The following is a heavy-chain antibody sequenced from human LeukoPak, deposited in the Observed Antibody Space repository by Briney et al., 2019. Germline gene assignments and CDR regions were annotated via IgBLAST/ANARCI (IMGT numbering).Heavy chain of an antibody. V-gene: IGHV3-30*18. CDR3: AKPHCSSTSCYTGQIDAFDI. CDR1: GFRFSSYS. CDR2: ISYDGSNK. Sequence: GGSLRLSCAASGFRFSSYSMNWVRQAPGKGLEWVAVISYDGSNKYYADSVKGRFTISRDNSKNTLYLQMNSLRAEDTAVYYCAKPHCSSTSCYTGQIDAFDIWGQGTMVTVSS. J-gene: IGHJ3*02. D-gene: IGHD2-2*02.